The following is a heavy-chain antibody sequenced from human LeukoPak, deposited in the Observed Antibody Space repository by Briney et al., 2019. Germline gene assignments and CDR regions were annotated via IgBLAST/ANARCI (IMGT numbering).Heavy chain of an antibody. CDR3: ARDIEYSSSSGYYFDY. Sequence: PGGSLRLSCAASGFTVSSNYMSWVRQAPGKGLEWVSVIYSGGSTYYADSVKGRFTISRDNSKNTLYLQMNSLRAEDTAVYYCARDIEYSSSSGYYFDYWGQGTLVTVSS. J-gene: IGHJ4*02. D-gene: IGHD6-6*01. V-gene: IGHV3-53*05. CDR1: GFTVSSNY. CDR2: IYSGGST.